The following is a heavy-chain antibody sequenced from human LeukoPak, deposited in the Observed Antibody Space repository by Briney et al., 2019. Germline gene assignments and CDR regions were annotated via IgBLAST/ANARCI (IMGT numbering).Heavy chain of an antibody. CDR2: IDRSGTT. Sequence: PSETLSLTCAVLGGSFSDKYWSWIRQAPGKGLEWIGEIDRSGTTNYNPSLESRVTVSMDTSKNQFSLDLRSVTAADTAVYYCARGHRYCSSTSCYRVIDYWGQGTLVTVSS. D-gene: IGHD2-2*02. V-gene: IGHV4-34*01. J-gene: IGHJ4*02. CDR1: GGSFSDKY. CDR3: ARGHRYCSSTSCYRVIDY.